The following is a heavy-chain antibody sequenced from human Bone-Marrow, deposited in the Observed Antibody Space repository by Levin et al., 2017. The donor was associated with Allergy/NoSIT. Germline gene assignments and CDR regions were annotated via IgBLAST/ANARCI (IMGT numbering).Heavy chain of an antibody. CDR1: GFTFSSYG. CDR2: IWHDGNNK. Sequence: GESLKISCAASGFTFSSYGMYWVRQAPGKGLEWLAVIWHDGNNKYYADSVKGRFTISRDNSKNMLYLQMNRLRAEDTAVYYCAKEIYYDAEHQAGYLDHWGQGSLVTVSS. D-gene: IGHD3-22*01. CDR3: AKEIYYDAEHQAGYLDH. J-gene: IGHJ5*02. V-gene: IGHV3-33*06.